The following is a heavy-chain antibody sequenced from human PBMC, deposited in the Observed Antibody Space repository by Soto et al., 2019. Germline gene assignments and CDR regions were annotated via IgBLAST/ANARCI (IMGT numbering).Heavy chain of an antibody. CDR2: INDISNAI. D-gene: IGHD5-12*01. CDR1: RFTFTDQS. V-gene: IGHV3-48*04. J-gene: IGHJ3*01. CDR3: ARDRPTTFSADL. Sequence: EVQLVESGGGLVQPGGSLRLSCTASRFTFTDQSMNWVRHAPGKGLEWLSYINDISNAIHYADSVKGRFAMSRDNAKKSVFLQMNSLRVEDTGVYYCARDRPTTFSADLWGQGTVVTVS.